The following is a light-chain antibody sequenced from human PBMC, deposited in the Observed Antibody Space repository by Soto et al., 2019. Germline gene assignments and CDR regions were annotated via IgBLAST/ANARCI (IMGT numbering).Light chain of an antibody. CDR1: SSNIGNNG. Sequence: QSVLTQPPSVSAAPGQKVTISCSGSSSNIGNNGVSWYQQLPGTAPKLLIYDNTERPSGIPDRFSGSRSGTSATLGITGLQTGDEAYYYCVTWDDRLSAVVFGGGTKLTVL. CDR2: DNT. CDR3: VTWDDRLSAVV. J-gene: IGLJ2*01. V-gene: IGLV1-51*01.